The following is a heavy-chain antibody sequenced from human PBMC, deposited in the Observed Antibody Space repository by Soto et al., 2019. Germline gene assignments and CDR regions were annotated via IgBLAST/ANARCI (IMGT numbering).Heavy chain of an antibody. CDR2: ISGSGGST. D-gene: IGHD3-22*01. J-gene: IGHJ4*02. CDR1: GFTFSSYA. V-gene: IGHV3-23*01. Sequence: EVQLLESGGGLVQPGGSLRLSCAASGFTFSSYAMSWVRQAPGKGLEWVSAISGSGGSTYYADSVKGRFTISRDNSKNTLYLQMNSLRAEDTAVYYCANTPGRSGYYLDYWGQGTLVTVSS. CDR3: ANTPGRSGYYLDY.